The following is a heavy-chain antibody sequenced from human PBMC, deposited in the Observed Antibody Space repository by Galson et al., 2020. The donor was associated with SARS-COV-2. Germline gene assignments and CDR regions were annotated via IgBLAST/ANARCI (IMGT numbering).Heavy chain of an antibody. Sequence: GESLKISCKASGYTFTSYYMHWVRQAPGQGLERMGLINPSGGSTSYAQKLQGRVTMTRDTSTSTVYMELSSLRSEDTAVYYCARSGWDPDIGLMVYAIAPGDFYYMDVWGKGTTVTVSS. CDR3: ARSGWDPDIGLMVYAIAPGDFYYMDV. CDR2: INPSGGST. J-gene: IGHJ6*03. V-gene: IGHV1-46*04. CDR1: GYTFTSYY. D-gene: IGHD2-8*01.